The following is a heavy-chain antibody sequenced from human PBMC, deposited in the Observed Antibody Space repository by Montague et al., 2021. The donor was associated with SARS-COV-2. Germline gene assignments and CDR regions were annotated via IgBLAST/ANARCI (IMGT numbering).Heavy chain of an antibody. CDR3: ARSYGTTVVTRAFDY. CDR1: GFSLSTSGMC. V-gene: IGHV2-70*01. D-gene: IGHD4-23*01. Sequence: PALVKPTQTLTLTCTFSGFSLSTSGMCVSWIRQPPGKALEWLTLIDWDDDKYYSTSLKTRLTISKDTSKNQVVLTMTNMDPVDTATYYCARSYGTTVVTRAFDYWGQGPLVTVSS. J-gene: IGHJ4*02. CDR2: IDWDDDK.